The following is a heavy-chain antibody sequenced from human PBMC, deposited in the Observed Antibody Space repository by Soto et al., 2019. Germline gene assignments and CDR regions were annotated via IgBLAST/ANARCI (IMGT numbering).Heavy chain of an antibody. CDR3: AREGNLGRWLQPLDF. CDR2: IHYNGNT. J-gene: IGHJ4*02. D-gene: IGHD5-12*01. Sequence: SDTLALTCTVPGDSINVYSWSWVLQPPGKGLEWIGNIHYNGNTKYRPSLKSRVTMSVDTSKNHFSLRLISVTAADTAIYFCAREGNLGRWLQPLDFWGQGTLVTVS. CDR1: GDSINVYS. V-gene: IGHV4-59*01.